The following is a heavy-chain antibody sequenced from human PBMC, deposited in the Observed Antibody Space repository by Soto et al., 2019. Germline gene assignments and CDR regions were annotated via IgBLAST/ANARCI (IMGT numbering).Heavy chain of an antibody. CDR2: ISYDGSNK. CDR3: AKDVLAKGTVAAAGLFDY. Sequence: GGSLRLSCAASGFTFSSYAMHWVRQAPGKGLEWVAVISYDGSNKYYADSVKGRFTISRDNSKNTLYLQMNSLRAEDTAVYYCAKDVLAKGTVAAAGLFDYWGQGTLVTVSS. CDR1: GFTFSSYA. V-gene: IGHV3-30*04. J-gene: IGHJ4*02. D-gene: IGHD6-13*01.